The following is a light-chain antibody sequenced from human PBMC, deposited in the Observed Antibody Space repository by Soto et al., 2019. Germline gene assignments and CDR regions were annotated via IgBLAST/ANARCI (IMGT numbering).Light chain of an antibody. V-gene: IGLV2-11*01. J-gene: IGLJ3*02. CDR2: DVT. CDR1: SSDVGGYNY. CDR3: CSYAARSTVV. Sequence: QSVLTQPRSVSGSPGQSVTISCTGTSSDVGGYNYVSWYQQHPGKAPKLMIYDVTKRPSGVPDRFSGSKSGNTASLTISGLQAEDEADYYCCSYAARSTVVFGGGTKLTVL.